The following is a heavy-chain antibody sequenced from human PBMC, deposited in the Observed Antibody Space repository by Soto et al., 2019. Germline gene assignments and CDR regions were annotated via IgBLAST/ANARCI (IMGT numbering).Heavy chain of an antibody. Sequence: QLQLQESGSGLVKPSQTLSLTCAVSGGSISSGGYSWCRIRKPPGKGLEWIGYFYHSGTTYYNPSINSRITISIASSKNQLSLRLSSVTAADTAVYYSARGMTTVTTLDYWGQGTLVTVSS. J-gene: IGHJ4*02. D-gene: IGHD4-4*01. CDR2: FYHSGTT. CDR3: ARGMTTVTTLDY. CDR1: GGSISSGGYS. V-gene: IGHV4-30-2*01.